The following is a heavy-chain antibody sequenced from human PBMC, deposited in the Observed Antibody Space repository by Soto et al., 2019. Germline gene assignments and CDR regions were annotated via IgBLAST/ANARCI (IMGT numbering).Heavy chain of an antibody. CDR1: GGSISSYY. CDR3: ARLALYCSGGSCYSSSGYYMDV. Sequence: SETLSLTCTVSGGSISSYYWSWIRQPPGKGLEWIGYIYYSGSTNYNPSLKSRVTISVDTSKNQFSLKPSSVTAADTAVYYCARLALYCSGGSCYSSSGYYMDVWGKGTTVTVSS. D-gene: IGHD2-15*01. J-gene: IGHJ6*03. CDR2: IYYSGST. V-gene: IGHV4-59*08.